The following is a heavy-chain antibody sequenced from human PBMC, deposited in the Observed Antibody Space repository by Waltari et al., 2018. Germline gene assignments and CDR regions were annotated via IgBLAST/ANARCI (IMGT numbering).Heavy chain of an antibody. J-gene: IGHJ1*01. V-gene: IGHV1-2*06. CDR2: INPNSGGT. CDR1: GYTFNGYY. CDR3: AREYYYASGAKFQH. Sequence: QVQLVQSGAEVKKPGASVKVSCKASGYTFNGYYLPWVRQAPGQGLEWMGRINPNSGGTNYAQKFQGRVTMTRDTSISTAYMELSRLRSDDTAVYYCAREYYYASGAKFQHWGQGTLVTVSS. D-gene: IGHD3-10*01.